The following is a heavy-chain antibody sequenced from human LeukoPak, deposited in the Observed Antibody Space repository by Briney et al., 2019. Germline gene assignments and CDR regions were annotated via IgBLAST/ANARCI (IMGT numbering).Heavy chain of an antibody. CDR3: ARVREPAYSSGYYSLNYYYYYMDV. Sequence: GGSLRLSCAASGFTFSSYWMSWVRQAPGTGLEWVANINQDGNEKYSVDSVKGRFTISRDNAKNSLYLQMNSLRAEDTAVYYCARVREPAYSSGYYSLNYYYYYMDVWGKGTTVTVSS. V-gene: IGHV3-7*03. CDR2: INQDGNEK. CDR1: GFTFSSYW. J-gene: IGHJ6*03. D-gene: IGHD3-22*01.